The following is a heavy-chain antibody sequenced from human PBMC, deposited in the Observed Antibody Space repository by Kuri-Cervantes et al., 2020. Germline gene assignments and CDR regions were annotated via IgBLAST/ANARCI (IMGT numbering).Heavy chain of an antibody. CDR2: ISYDGSNK. V-gene: IGHV3-30-3*01. CDR1: GFTFSSYA. D-gene: IGHD3-22*01. CDR3: ARGARGYYDSVGHGAFDI. J-gene: IGHJ3*02. Sequence: GGSLRLSCAASGFTFSSYAMHWVRQAPGKGLEWVAVISYDGSNKYYADSVKGRFTISRDNSKNTLYLQMNSLRAEDMAVYYCARGARGYYDSVGHGAFDIWGQGTMVTVSS.